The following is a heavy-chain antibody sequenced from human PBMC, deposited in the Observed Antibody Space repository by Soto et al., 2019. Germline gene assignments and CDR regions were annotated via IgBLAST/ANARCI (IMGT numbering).Heavy chain of an antibody. CDR3: AAGLTCSGGSCLYYFDY. CDR1: GFTFTSSA. V-gene: IGHV1-58*02. CDR2: IVVGSGNT. Sequence: SVKVSCKASGFTFTSSAMQWVRQARGQRLEWIGWIVVGSGNTNYAQKFQERVTITRDMSTSTAYMELSSLRSEDTAVYYCAAGLTCSGGSCLYYFDYWGQGTLVTVSS. J-gene: IGHJ4*02. D-gene: IGHD2-15*01.